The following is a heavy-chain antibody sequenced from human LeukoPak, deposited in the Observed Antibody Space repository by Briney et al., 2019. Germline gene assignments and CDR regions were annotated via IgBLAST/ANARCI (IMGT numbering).Heavy chain of an antibody. Sequence: PSQTLCLTCAVSGGAISSGSYYWSWIRQPAGKGLEWIGRIYTSGSTNYNPSLKSRVTISVDTSKNQFSLKLSSVTAADPAVYYCARASKLPPSGYYYMDVWGKGTTVTVSS. V-gene: IGHV4-61*02. CDR2: IYTSGST. CDR1: GGAISSGSYY. J-gene: IGHJ6*03. CDR3: ARASKLPPSGYYYMDV. D-gene: IGHD1-7*01.